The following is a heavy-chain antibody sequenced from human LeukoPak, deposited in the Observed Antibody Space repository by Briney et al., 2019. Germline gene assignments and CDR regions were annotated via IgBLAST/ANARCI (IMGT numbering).Heavy chain of an antibody. Sequence: GGSLRLSCEASGFTFSTYWMKWVRQAPGKGLEWVANIKQDGSQKYYVDSVKGRFIISRDNAKNSPYLQTNSVRAEDTAVYYCAREGTFGDYRASGDHWGQGALVTVSS. CDR1: GFTFSTYW. J-gene: IGHJ4*02. D-gene: IGHD2-21*02. V-gene: IGHV3-7*03. CDR2: IKQDGSQK. CDR3: AREGTFGDYRASGDH.